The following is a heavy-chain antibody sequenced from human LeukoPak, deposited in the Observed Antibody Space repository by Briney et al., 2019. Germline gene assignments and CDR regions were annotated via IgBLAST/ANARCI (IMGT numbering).Heavy chain of an antibody. D-gene: IGHD5-12*01. J-gene: IGHJ5*02. CDR2: INHSGST. V-gene: IGHV4-34*01. CDR1: GGSFSGYY. Sequence: SETLSLTCAVYGGSFSGYYWSWIRQPPGKGLEWIGEINHSGSTNYNPSLKSRVTISVDTPKNQFSLKLSSVTAADTAVYYCARASWPPLSWFDPWGQGTLVTVSS. CDR3: ARASWPPLSWFDP.